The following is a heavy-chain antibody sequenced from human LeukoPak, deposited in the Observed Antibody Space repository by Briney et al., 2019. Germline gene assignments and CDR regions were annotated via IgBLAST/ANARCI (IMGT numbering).Heavy chain of an antibody. D-gene: IGHD3-3*01. J-gene: IGHJ4*02. V-gene: IGHV3-23*01. CDR3: AKDFTMGIVDY. CDR2: ISYSGDMT. CDR1: GFTFSTYA. Sequence: PGGSLRLSCEASGFTFSTYAMAWVRQAPGKGLEWVATISYSGDMTYYADSVRGRFIISRDNSKSTMCLQMNSMRADDTALYYCAKDFTMGIVDYWGQGTLVTVSS.